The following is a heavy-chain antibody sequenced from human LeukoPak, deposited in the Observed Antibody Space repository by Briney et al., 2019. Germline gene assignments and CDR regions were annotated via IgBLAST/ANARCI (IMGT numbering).Heavy chain of an antibody. CDR1: GGTFSSHA. CDR3: ARESAAAGTFVY. CDR2: IIPIFGTT. D-gene: IGHD6-13*01. V-gene: IGHV1-69*05. J-gene: IGHJ4*02. Sequence: ASVKVSCKASGGTFSSHAISWVRQAPGQGLEWMGGIIPIFGTTNYAQKFQGRVTITTDESTSTAYMELSSLRSEDTAVYYCARESAAAGTFVYWGQGTLVTVSS.